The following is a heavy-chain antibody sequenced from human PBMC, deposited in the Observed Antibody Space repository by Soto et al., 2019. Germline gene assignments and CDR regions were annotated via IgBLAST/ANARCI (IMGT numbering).Heavy chain of an antibody. J-gene: IGHJ6*02. D-gene: IGHD3-3*01. CDR2: IVVGSGNT. CDR1: GFTFTSSA. V-gene: IGHV1-58*01. CDR3: AADRGVLXFLEWSIPYYYYYGMDV. Sequence: SVKVSCKASGFTFTSSAVQWVRQARGQRLEWIGWIVVGSGNTNYAQKFQERVTITRDMSTSTAYMELSSLRSEDTAVYYCAADRGVLXFLEWSIPYYYYYGMDVWGQGTTVTVSS.